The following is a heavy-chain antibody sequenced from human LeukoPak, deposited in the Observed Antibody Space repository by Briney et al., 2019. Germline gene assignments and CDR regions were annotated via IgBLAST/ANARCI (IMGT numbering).Heavy chain of an antibody. V-gene: IGHV3-74*01. CDR3: ARLPTGSSLHY. J-gene: IGHJ4*02. CDR1: GFTFSTYW. D-gene: IGHD6-6*01. CDR2: MNGAGSNK. Sequence: GGSLRLSCAASGFTFSTYWMHWVRQAPGKGLVWVSSMNGAGSNKRYADSVKGRFTISRDNAENTLYLQMNSLRAEDTAVYYCARLPTGSSLHYWGQGTLVTVSS.